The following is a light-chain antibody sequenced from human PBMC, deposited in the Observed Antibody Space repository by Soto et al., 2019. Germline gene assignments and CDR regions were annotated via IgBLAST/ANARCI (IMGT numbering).Light chain of an antibody. V-gene: IGKV3-15*01. Sequence: EIVMTQSPATLSVSPGERATLSCRASQSISSNLAWYQQKPGQAPRLLIYGASTMATGIPATFSGSGSGTDFTLTISSLQSEDVAVYYCQQYNNWPFTFGPGTKVDIK. CDR1: QSISSN. J-gene: IGKJ3*01. CDR2: GAS. CDR3: QQYNNWPFT.